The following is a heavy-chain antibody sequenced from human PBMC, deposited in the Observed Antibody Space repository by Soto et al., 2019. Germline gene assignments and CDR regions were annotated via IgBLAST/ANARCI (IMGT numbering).Heavy chain of an antibody. Sequence: EVQLVESGGGLIQPGGSLRLSGTASGFMFSSYTMNWVRRAPGKGLEWVSSVSFRGDIYYEDSLEGRFTISRDDAKNSLYLQMNSLRAEDTAVYYCARGCSSASCYYYWGQGTLVTVSS. CDR2: VSFRGDI. D-gene: IGHD2-2*01. CDR1: GFMFSSYT. CDR3: ARGCSSASCYYY. J-gene: IGHJ4*02. V-gene: IGHV3-21*01.